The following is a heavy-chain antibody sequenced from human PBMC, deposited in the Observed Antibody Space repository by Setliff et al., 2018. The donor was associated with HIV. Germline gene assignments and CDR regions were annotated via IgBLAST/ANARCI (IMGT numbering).Heavy chain of an antibody. CDR3: AAVPWGHSSLIIDH. V-gene: IGHV3-74*01. D-gene: IGHD3-16*01. CDR2: ISPDGSSA. J-gene: IGHJ4*02. CDR1: GFTFSSYW. Sequence: GSLRLSCAASGFTFSSYWMHWVRQAPGKGLMWVSNISPDGSSAGYADSVKGRFTISRDNAKNSVYLQMHSLRVEDTAVYYCAAVPWGHSSLIIDHWGQGTPVTVSS.